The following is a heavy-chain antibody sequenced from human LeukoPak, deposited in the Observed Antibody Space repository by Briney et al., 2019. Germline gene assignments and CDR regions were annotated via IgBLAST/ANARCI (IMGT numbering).Heavy chain of an antibody. Sequence: ASVKVSYKASGYTFTGYYMHWVRQAPGQGLEWMGWINPNSGGTNYAQKFQGRVTMTRDTSISTAYMELSRLRSDATAVYYCARDVLRFWFDPWGQGTLVTVSS. V-gene: IGHV1-2*02. CDR2: INPNSGGT. CDR1: GYTFTGYY. D-gene: IGHD3-3*01. J-gene: IGHJ5*02. CDR3: ARDVLRFWFDP.